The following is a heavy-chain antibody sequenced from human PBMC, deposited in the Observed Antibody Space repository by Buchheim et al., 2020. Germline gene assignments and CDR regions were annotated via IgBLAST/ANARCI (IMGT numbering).Heavy chain of an antibody. CDR2: ISYDGSNK. V-gene: IGHV3-30-3*01. J-gene: IGHJ4*02. Sequence: VQLVESGGGVVQPGRSLRLSCAASGFTFSSYAMHWVRQAPGKGLEWVAIISYDGSNKYYADSVKGRFTISRDNSKNTLYLQMNSLRAEDTAVYYCARGEGYSGYDYFDYWGQGTL. CDR3: ARGEGYSGYDYFDY. D-gene: IGHD5-12*01. CDR1: GFTFSSYA.